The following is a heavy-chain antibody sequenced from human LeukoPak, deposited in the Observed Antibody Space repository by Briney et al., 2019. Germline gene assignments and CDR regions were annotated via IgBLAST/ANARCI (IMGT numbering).Heavy chain of an antibody. CDR3: ARGERYCSSTSCYRVSRAPFDP. D-gene: IGHD2-2*02. CDR2: IYYSGST. CDR1: GGSISSSSYY. V-gene: IGHV4-39*07. Sequence: SETLSLTCTVSGGSISSSSYYWGWIRQPPGKGLEWIGSIYYSGSTYYNPSLKSRVTISVDTSKNQFSLKLSSVTAADTAVYYCARGERYCSSTSCYRVSRAPFDPWGQGTLVTVSS. J-gene: IGHJ5*02.